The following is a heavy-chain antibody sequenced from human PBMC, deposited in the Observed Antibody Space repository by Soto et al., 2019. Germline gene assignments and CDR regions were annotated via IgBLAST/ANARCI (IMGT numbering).Heavy chain of an antibody. CDR1: GFTFSSYA. D-gene: IGHD2-8*01. J-gene: IGHJ5*02. CDR3: AKDRGDVLMVYAIDWFDP. CDR2: ISGSGGST. V-gene: IGHV3-23*01. Sequence: GGSLRLSCAASGFTFSSYAMSWVRQAPGKGLEWVSAISGSGGSTYYADSVKGRFTISRDNSKNTLYLQMNSLRAEDTAVYYCAKDRGDVLMVYAIDWFDPWGQGTLVIVSS.